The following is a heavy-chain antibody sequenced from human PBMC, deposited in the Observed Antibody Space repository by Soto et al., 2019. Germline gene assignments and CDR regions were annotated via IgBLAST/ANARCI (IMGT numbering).Heavy chain of an antibody. J-gene: IGHJ4*02. V-gene: IGHV3-23*01. D-gene: IGHD2-21*02. CDR3: AKDPEVVVTAPDY. CDR2: ISGSGGST. Sequence: GSLRLSCSASGFTFSIYAMNLVLQAPGKGLEWVSAISGSGGSTYYVDSVKGRFTISRDNSRNTLYLQMNSLRAEDTAVYCCAKDPEVVVTAPDYWGQGTLVTVSS. CDR1: GFTFSIYA.